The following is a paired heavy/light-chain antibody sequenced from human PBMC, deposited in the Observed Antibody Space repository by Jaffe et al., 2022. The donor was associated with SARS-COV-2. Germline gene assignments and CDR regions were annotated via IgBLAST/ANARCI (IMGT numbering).Heavy chain of an antibody. J-gene: IGHJ4*02. CDR2: ITTNSAYT. Sequence: QVQLVESGGGLVKPGGSLRLSCAASGFMFSDYYMSWIRQAPGKGPEWVSYITTNSAYTNYADSVKGRFTISRDNAKNSLYLQMNSLRVEDTAVYYCARRVGAANADYWGQGTLVTVSS. CDR1: GFMFSDYY. D-gene: IGHD1-26*01. CDR3: ARRVGAANADY. V-gene: IGHV3-11*05.
Light chain of an antibody. V-gene: IGKV1-39*01. CDR3: QQSDTAPYN. Sequence: DIQMTQSPSSLSASVGDRVTITCRATQGIDIYLNWYQQKPGKAPKLLIYAASTLQSGVPSRFSGSGSGTEFTLTISGLQPEDFATYYCQQSDTAPYNFGRGTKLEIK. CDR1: QGIDIY. CDR2: AAS. J-gene: IGKJ2*01.